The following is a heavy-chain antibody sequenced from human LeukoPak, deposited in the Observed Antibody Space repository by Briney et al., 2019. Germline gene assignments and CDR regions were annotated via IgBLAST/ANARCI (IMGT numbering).Heavy chain of an antibody. CDR1: GGSISSYY. CDR2: IYYSGST. V-gene: IGHV4-59*08. Sequence: SETLSLTCTVSGGSISSYYWSWIRQPPGKGLERIGYIYYSGSTNYNPSLKSRVTISVDTSKNQFSLKLSSVTAADTAVYYCARHSLSAGEEQNWFDPWGQGTLVTVSS. CDR3: ARHSLSAGEEQNWFDP. J-gene: IGHJ5*02. D-gene: IGHD1-26*01.